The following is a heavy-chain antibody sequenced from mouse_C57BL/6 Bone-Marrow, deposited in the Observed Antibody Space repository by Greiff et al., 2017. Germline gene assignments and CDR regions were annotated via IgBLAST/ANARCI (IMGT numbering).Heavy chain of an antibody. CDR1: GYTFTSYW. CDR3: AKGGNYVGDN. D-gene: IGHD1-1*01. CDR2: IDPSDSYT. V-gene: IGHV1-59*01. J-gene: IGHJ2*01. Sequence: QVQLLQPGAELVRPGTSVKLSCKASGYTFTSYWMHWVKQRPGQGLEWIGVIDPSDSYTNSNQKFKGKATLTVDTSSSTAYMQLSSLTSEDSAVYYCAKGGNYVGDNWGQGTTLTVSS.